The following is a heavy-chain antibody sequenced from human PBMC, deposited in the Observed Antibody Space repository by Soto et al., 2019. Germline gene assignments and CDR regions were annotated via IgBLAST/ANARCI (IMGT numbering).Heavy chain of an antibody. J-gene: IGHJ6*02. D-gene: IGHD3-16*01. CDR3: ARGVTFGGVLNGVDV. CDR2: INTYNSKT. CDR1: GYTFTTSG. V-gene: IGHV1-18*01. Sequence: QVQLVQSGAEVKKPGASVKVSCKASGYTFTTSGISWVRQAPGQGLEWMGWINTYNSKTYYPPKLQGRVTLTTDTSTSTAYLDLRSLKSDDTAVYYCARGVTFGGVLNGVDVWGQGTTVTVSS.